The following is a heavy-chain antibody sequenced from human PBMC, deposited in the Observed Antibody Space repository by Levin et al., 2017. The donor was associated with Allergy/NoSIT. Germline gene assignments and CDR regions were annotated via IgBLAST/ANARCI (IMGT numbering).Heavy chain of an antibody. CDR2: IWYDGSNK. CDR3: ARDSGEKYCTNGVCSPYYYYYGMDV. Sequence: GGSLRLSCAASGFTFSSYGMHWVRQAPGKGLEWVAVIWYDGSNKYYADSVKGRFTISRDNSKNTLYLQMNSLRAEDTAVYYCARDSGEKYCTNGVCSPYYYYYGMDVWGQGTTVTVSS. V-gene: IGHV3-33*01. J-gene: IGHJ6*02. D-gene: IGHD2-8*01. CDR1: GFTFSSYG.